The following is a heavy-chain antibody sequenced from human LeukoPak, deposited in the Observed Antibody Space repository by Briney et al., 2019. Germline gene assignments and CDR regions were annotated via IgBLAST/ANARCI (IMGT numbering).Heavy chain of an antibody. J-gene: IGHJ5*02. V-gene: IGHV3-30*18. CDR1: GFTFSSYG. Sequence: GRSLRLSCAASGFTFSSYGMHWVRQAPGKGLEWVPVISYDGSNKYYADSVKGRFTISRDNSKNTLYLQMNSLRAEDTAVYYCAKDPYGDYTYNWFDPWGQGTLVTVSS. CDR3: AKDPYGDYTYNWFDP. D-gene: IGHD4-17*01. CDR2: ISYDGSNK.